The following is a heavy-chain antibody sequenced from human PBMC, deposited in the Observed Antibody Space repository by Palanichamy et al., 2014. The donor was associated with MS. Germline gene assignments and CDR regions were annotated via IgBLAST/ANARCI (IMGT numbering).Heavy chain of an antibody. Sequence: QVHLVQSGAEVKKPGASVKVSCKTSGYIFTGYYMHWVRQAPGQGLEWMGWIDRSSGDANYAQKFQGRVTMTRDTSISTAHMELSRLRSDGTAVYYCARRGSHGYDYWGQGTLVTVSS. CDR3: ARRGSHGYDY. V-gene: IGHV1-2*02. CDR2: IDRSSGDA. D-gene: IGHD5-18*01. CDR1: GYIFTGYY. J-gene: IGHJ4*02.